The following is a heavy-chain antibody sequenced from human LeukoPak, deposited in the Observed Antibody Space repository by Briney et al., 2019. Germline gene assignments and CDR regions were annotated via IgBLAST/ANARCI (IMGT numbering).Heavy chain of an antibody. CDR1: GFTFSNYA. Sequence: GGSLRLSCAASGFTFSNYAMSWVRQAPGKGLEWGAVISYDVSNKYYADSVKGRFTISRDNSKNTLYLQMNSLRAEDTAVYSCAKDSASVLLWFGARYYYSVMAVWAQGTTVIVSS. J-gene: IGHJ6*02. CDR3: AKDSASVLLWFGARYYYSVMAV. CDR2: ISYDVSNK. V-gene: IGHV3-30*18. D-gene: IGHD3-10*01.